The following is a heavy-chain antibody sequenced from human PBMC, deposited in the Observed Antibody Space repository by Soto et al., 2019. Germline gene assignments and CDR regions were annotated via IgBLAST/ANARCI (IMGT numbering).Heavy chain of an antibody. V-gene: IGHV4-31*03. CDR3: ARDPDRLWWGYYYYGMNV. J-gene: IGHJ6*02. D-gene: IGHD3-10*01. CDR1: GASISSGGYY. CDR2: IYYSGST. Sequence: SETLSLTCTVSGASISSGGYYWSWIRQHPGKGLEWIGYIYYSGSTYYNPSLKSRVTISVDTSKNQFSLKLSSVTAADTAVYYCARDPDRLWWGYYYYGMNVWGQRTTVTSP.